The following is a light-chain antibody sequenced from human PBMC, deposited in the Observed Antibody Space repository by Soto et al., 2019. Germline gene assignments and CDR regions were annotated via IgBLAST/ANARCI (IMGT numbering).Light chain of an antibody. CDR3: QQYIRWPLT. CDR2: GAS. CDR1: QSVSSSY. V-gene: IGKV3-20*01. J-gene: IGKJ4*01. Sequence: EGMFTQSRGTLSFSPGERATLSCRASQSVSSSYLAWYQQKPGQAPSLLIYGASTRATGTPARFSGSGSGTDFTLTISSLHSEDFAVYDCQQYIRWPLTFGGGTKVDIK.